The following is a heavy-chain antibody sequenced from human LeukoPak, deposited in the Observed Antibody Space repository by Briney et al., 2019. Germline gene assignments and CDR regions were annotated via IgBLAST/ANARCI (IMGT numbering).Heavy chain of an antibody. Sequence: GASVKVSCKNSGYTFTTYHINWVRQATGQGLEWLGWVNPYSGDRGYAQKFQGRLSITSDTSISTAYMELGSLRSDDTAVYFCARTTSFTASGYDYWGQGTLVTVSS. CDR1: GYTFTTYH. V-gene: IGHV1-8*03. CDR2: VNPYSGDR. J-gene: IGHJ4*02. D-gene: IGHD6-25*01. CDR3: ARTTSFTASGYDY.